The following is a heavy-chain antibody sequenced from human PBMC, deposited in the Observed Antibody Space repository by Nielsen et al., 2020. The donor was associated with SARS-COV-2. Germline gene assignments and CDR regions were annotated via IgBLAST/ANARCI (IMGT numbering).Heavy chain of an antibody. Sequence: GESLKISCAASGFTFSDYYMSWIRQAPGKGLEWVSYISSSSSYTNYADSVKGRFTISRDNSKNTLYLQMNSLRAEDTAVYYCARVSGSSPQFDYYYCGMDVWGQGTTVTVSS. CDR3: ARVSGSSPQFDYYYCGMDV. CDR1: GFTFSDYY. V-gene: IGHV3-11*06. J-gene: IGHJ6*02. D-gene: IGHD3-10*01. CDR2: ISSSSSYT.